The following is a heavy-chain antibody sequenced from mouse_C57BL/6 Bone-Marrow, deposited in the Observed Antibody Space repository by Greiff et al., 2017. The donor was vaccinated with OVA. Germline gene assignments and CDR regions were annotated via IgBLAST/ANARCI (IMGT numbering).Heavy chain of an antibody. CDR2: IDPSDSYT. D-gene: IGHD1-1*01. CDR3: ARSGYYGSVRRDYFDY. Sequence: QVQLKQPGAELVMPGASVKLSCKASGYTFTSYWMHWVKQRPGQGLEWIGEIDPSDSYTNYNQQFKGKSTLTVDKSSSTAYMQLSSLTSEDSAVYYCARSGYYGSVRRDYFDYWGQGTTLTVSS. J-gene: IGHJ2*01. CDR1: GYTFTSYW. V-gene: IGHV1-69*01.